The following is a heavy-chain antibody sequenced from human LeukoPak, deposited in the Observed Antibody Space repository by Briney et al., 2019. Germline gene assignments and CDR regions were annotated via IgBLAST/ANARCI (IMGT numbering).Heavy chain of an antibody. J-gene: IGHJ4*02. CDR2: IYYSGNT. CDR1: GGSMTSYY. V-gene: IGHV4-59*01. D-gene: IGHD2-8*01. Sequence: SETLSLTCTVSGGSMTSYYWSWIRRSPGKGLEWIGYIYYSGNTNYNPSLKSRVTISVDTSKNQFSLKLSSVTIADTAVYYCARDLGQSLPAVMAWAYWGQGTLVTVSS. CDR3: ARDLGQSLPAVMAWAY.